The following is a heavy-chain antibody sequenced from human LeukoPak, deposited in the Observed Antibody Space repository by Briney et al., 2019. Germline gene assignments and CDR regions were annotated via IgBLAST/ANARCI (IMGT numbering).Heavy chain of an antibody. Sequence: SETLSLTCAVSGGSISSSNWWSWVRQPPGKGLEWIGETYHSGSTNYNPSLKSRVTISVDKSKNQFSLKLSSVTAADTAVYYCARVPVVYGDYSRTFDYWGQGTLVTVSS. D-gene: IGHD4-17*01. CDR3: ARVPVVYGDYSRTFDY. J-gene: IGHJ4*02. V-gene: IGHV4-4*02. CDR1: GGSISSSNW. CDR2: TYHSGST.